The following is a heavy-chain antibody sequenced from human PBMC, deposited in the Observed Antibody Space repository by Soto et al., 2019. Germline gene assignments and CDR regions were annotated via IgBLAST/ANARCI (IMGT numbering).Heavy chain of an antibody. CDR1: GFTFTSSA. CDR3: AASSTPVTTSIPYGMDV. CDR2: IDVGSGNT. Sequence: ASVKVSCKASGFTFTSSAVQWVRQARGQRLEWIGWIDVGSGNTNYAQKFPERVTITRDMSTSTAYMELSGLRSEDTAVYYCAASSTPVTTSIPYGMDVWGQGTTVTVSS. V-gene: IGHV1-58*01. J-gene: IGHJ6*02. D-gene: IGHD4-17*01.